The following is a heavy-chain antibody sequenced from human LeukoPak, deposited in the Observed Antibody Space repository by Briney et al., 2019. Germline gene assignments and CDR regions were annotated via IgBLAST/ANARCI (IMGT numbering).Heavy chain of an antibody. CDR2: IYHSGST. V-gene: IGHV4-30-2*01. Sequence: SQTLSLTCAVSGGSISSGGYSWSWIRQPPGKGLEWIGYIYHSGSTYYNPSLKSRVTISVDRSKNQFSLKLSSVTAADTAVYYCARDDVVGYCSSTSCHNYYYMDVWGKGTTVTVSS. D-gene: IGHD2-2*02. CDR3: ARDDVVGYCSSTSCHNYYYMDV. CDR1: GGSISSGGYS. J-gene: IGHJ6*03.